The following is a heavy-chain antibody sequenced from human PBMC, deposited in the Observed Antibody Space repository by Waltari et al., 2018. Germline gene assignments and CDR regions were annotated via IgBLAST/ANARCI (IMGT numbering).Heavy chain of an antibody. CDR2: INHSGST. D-gene: IGHD3-3*01. V-gene: IGHV4-34*01. Sequence: QVQLQQWGAGLLKPSETLSLTCAVYGGSFSGYYWSWIRQPPGKGLEWIGEINHSGSTNYNPSLKSRVTISVDTSKNQFSLKLSSVTAADTAVYYCARGCQRITIFGVTTPQLRFDPWGQGTLVTVSS. J-gene: IGHJ5*02. CDR1: GGSFSGYY. CDR3: ARGCQRITIFGVTTPQLRFDP.